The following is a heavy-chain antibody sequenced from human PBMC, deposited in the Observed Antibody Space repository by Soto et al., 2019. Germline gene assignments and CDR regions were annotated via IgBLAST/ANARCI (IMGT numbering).Heavy chain of an antibody. V-gene: IGHV4-4*07. D-gene: IGHD6-19*01. CDR3: ARGTVAGVEYGMDV. Sequence: LSLTCTVSGGSISTYYWSWIRQPAGKALEWIGRIYTSGGTNYNPSLKSRVTMSGDTSKKQFTLKMSSVTAADTAVYYCARGTVAGVEYGMDVWGQGTTVTVSS. J-gene: IGHJ6*02. CDR1: GGSISTYY. CDR2: IYTSGGT.